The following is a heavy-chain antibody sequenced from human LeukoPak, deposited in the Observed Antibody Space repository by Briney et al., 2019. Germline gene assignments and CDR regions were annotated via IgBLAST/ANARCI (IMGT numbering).Heavy chain of an antibody. V-gene: IGHV3-23*01. CDR1: GFTLSSYE. CDR2: VDYSADST. D-gene: IGHD1-14*01. CDR3: AKPARTDAFDI. Sequence: GGSLRLSCTVSGFTLSSYEMSWIRQAPGKGLEWVSSVDYSADSTHYADSVKGRFTISRDNSKNTLYLQMNSLRAEDTAVYYCAKPARTDAFDIWGQGTMITVSS. J-gene: IGHJ3*02.